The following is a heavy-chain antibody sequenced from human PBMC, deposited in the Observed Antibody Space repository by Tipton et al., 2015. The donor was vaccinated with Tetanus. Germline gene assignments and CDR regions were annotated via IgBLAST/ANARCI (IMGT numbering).Heavy chain of an antibody. D-gene: IGHD6-13*01. V-gene: IGHV4-59*08. CDR2: VYFSGST. CDR1: GGSISTYH. J-gene: IGHJ6*02. CDR3: VRHSGWFNFYRGIDV. Sequence: TLSLTCTVSGGSISTYHWNWIRQSPGKGLEWIGYVYFSGSTKYNPSHASRVTISVDTSNNQTSLNLNSVTAADTAVYYCVRHSGWFNFYRGIDVWGQGTTVTVSS.